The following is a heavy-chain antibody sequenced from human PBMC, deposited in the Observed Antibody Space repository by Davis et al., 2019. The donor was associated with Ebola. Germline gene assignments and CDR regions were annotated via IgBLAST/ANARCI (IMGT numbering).Heavy chain of an antibody. CDR3: ARGSKQLTNWFDP. CDR1: GYTFTSYY. V-gene: IGHV1-69*06. J-gene: IGHJ5*02. Sequence: SVKVSCKASGYTFTSYYMHWVRQAPGQGLEWMGGIIPIFGTANYAQKFQGRVTITADKSTSTAYMELSSLRSEDTAVYYCARGSKQLTNWFDPWGQGTLVTVSS. CDR2: IIPIFGTA. D-gene: IGHD6-13*01.